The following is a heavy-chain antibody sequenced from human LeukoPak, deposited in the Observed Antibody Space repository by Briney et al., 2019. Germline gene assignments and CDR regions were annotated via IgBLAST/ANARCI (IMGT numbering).Heavy chain of an antibody. V-gene: IGHV4-34*01. CDR2: INHSGST. J-gene: IGHJ3*02. Sequence: RASETLSLTCAVYGGSFSGYYWSWIRQPPGKGLEWIGEINHSGSTNYNPSLKSRVTISVDTSKNQFSLKLSSVTAADTAVYYCARDLDGSGSYYKEAFDIWGQGTMVTVSS. CDR3: ARDLDGSGSYYKEAFDI. D-gene: IGHD3-10*01. CDR1: GGSFSGYY.